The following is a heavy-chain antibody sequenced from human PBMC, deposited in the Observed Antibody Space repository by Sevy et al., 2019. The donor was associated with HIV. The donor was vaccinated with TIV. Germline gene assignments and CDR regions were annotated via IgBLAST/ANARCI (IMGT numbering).Heavy chain of an antibody. D-gene: IGHD3-16*01. J-gene: IGHJ6*03. CDR3: AAVALTFGGDPYENHRFMDV. CDR1: GFTFSSYD. CDR2: ISYDGRGK. V-gene: IGHV3-30*03. Sequence: GGSLRLSCAASGFTFSSYDMHWVRQAPGKGLEWVAVISYDGRGKHYADSVKGRFTISRDNAKNTLYLQMNSLRVEDSAVFYCAAVALTFGGDPYENHRFMDVWGRGTRVTVSS.